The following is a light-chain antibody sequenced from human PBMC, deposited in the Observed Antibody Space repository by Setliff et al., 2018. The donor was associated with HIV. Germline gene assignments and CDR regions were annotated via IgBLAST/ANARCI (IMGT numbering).Light chain of an antibody. Sequence: QSVLTQPASVSGSPGQSITISCTGTSSDVGGYNYASWYQQHPGKAPKLMIYEVSNRPSGVSNRFSGSKSGNTASLTISGLQAEDEADYYCSSYTGSRTYVFGTGTKVTVL. CDR3: SSYTGSRTYV. J-gene: IGLJ1*01. V-gene: IGLV2-14*01. CDR2: EVS. CDR1: SSDVGGYNY.